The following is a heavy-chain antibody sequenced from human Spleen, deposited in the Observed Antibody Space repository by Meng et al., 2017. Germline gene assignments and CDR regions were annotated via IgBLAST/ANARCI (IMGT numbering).Heavy chain of an antibody. Sequence: QVPLQKWGAGLLKPPETLSLPCVVSGGSFSDYYWSWIRQPPGKGLEWIGEINHSGSTNYNPSLESRATISVDTSQNNLSLKLSSVTAADSAVYYCARGPTTMAHDFDYWGQGTLVTVSS. CDR2: INHSGST. J-gene: IGHJ4*02. CDR3: ARGPTTMAHDFDY. CDR1: GGSFSDYY. V-gene: IGHV4-34*01. D-gene: IGHD4-11*01.